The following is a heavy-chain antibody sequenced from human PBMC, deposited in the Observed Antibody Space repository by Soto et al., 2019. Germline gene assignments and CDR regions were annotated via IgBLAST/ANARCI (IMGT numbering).Heavy chain of an antibody. CDR2: IIPIFGTA. V-gene: IGHV1-69*01. CDR1: GGTFSSYA. CDR3: ARVGGSSRYYYYGMDV. J-gene: IGHJ6*02. D-gene: IGHD6-6*01. Sequence: QVQLVQSGAEVKKPGSSVKVSCKASGGTFSSYAISWVRQAPGQGLEWMGGIIPIFGTASYAQKFQGRVTITADESTSTAYMELSSLRSEDTAVYYCARVGGSSRYYYYGMDVWGQGTTVTVSS.